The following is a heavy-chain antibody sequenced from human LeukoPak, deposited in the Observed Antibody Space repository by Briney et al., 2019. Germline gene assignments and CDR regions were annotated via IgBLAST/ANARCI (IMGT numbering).Heavy chain of an antibody. V-gene: IGHV3-30*18. Sequence: GGSLRPSCAASGFTFSSYAMSWVRQAPGRGLEWVAVISYDERDEYYADSVKGRFTISRDNSKNTLYLQMNSLRAEDTAVYYCAKDSKGSGTYYDRYFDYWGQGTLVTVSS. J-gene: IGHJ4*02. CDR1: GFTFSSYA. CDR2: ISYDERDE. CDR3: AKDSKGSGTYYDRYFDY. D-gene: IGHD3-10*01.